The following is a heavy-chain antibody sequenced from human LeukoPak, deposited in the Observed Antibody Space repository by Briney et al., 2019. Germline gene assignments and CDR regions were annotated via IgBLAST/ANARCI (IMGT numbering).Heavy chain of an antibody. J-gene: IGHJ4*02. CDR3: AEAEGHDYGDSSDY. Sequence: HPGGSLRLSCAASGFTFSSYAMSWVRQAPGKGLEWVSAISGSGGSTYYADSVKGRFTISRDNSKNTLYLQMNSLRAEDTAVYYCAEAEGHDYGDSSDYWGQGTLVTVSS. D-gene: IGHD4-17*01. V-gene: IGHV3-23*01. CDR2: ISGSGGST. CDR1: GFTFSSYA.